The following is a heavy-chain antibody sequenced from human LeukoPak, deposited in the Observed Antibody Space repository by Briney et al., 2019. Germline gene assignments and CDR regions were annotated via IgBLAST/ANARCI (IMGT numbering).Heavy chain of an antibody. J-gene: IGHJ6*03. CDR2: ISYDGSNK. Sequence: GGSLRLSCAASGFTFSSYGMHWVRQAPGKGLEWVAVISYDGSNKYYADSVKGRFTISRDNSKNTLYLQMNSLRAEDTAVYYCAKEGSDYVWYYYCYMDVWGKGTTVTVSS. V-gene: IGHV3-30*18. D-gene: IGHD3-16*01. CDR3: AKEGSDYVWYYYCYMDV. CDR1: GFTFSSYG.